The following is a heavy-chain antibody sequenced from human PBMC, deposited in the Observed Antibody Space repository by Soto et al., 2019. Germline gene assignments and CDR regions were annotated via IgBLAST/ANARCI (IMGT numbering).Heavy chain of an antibody. J-gene: IGHJ4*02. CDR1: GFTFSNYA. V-gene: IGHV3-30-3*01. CDR2: ISYDGSNK. Sequence: QVQLVESGGGVVQPGRSLRLSCAASGFTFSNYAMHWVRQAPGKGLEWVAVISYDGSNKYYADSVKGRFTISRDNSKNSLYLQMNSLRAEDTAVYYCARRPVRYYFDDWGQGTLVTVSS. D-gene: IGHD4-17*01. CDR3: ARRPVRYYFDD.